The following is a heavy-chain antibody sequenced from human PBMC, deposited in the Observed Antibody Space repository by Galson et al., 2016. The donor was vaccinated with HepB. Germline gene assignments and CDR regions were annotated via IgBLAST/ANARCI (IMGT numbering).Heavy chain of an antibody. CDR2: INWNSGGA. J-gene: IGHJ4*02. CDR1: GFNFDYYG. Sequence: SLRLSCAASGFNFDYYGMSWVRQAPGKGLEWVSGINWNSGGAVYADSVKGRFTISRDNAKNSLYLQMDSLRAEDTAFYYCARELRFGSGGSCYSGYFDVGGQGALGTLA. V-gene: IGHV3-20*04. D-gene: IGHD2-15*01. CDR3: ARELRFGSGGSCYSGYFDV.